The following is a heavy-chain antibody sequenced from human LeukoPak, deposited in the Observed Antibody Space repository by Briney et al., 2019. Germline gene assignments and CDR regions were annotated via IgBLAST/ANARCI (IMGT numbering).Heavy chain of an antibody. V-gene: IGHV1-2*02. D-gene: IGHD6-19*01. CDR3: ARRIAVAGSPVYYFDY. CDR2: INPKSGVT. CDR1: AYTLSGYY. J-gene: IGHJ4*02. Sequence: AAVKVSCKASAYTLSGYYMTWVRQAPGQGLEWMGWINPKSGVTNYAQKFQGRVTMTWDASINTTFMELSRLRSDDTAVYYCARRIAVAGSPVYYFDYWGQGTLVTVSS.